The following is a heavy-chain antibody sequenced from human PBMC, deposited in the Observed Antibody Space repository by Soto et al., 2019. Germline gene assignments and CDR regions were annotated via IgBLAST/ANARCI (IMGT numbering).Heavy chain of an antibody. CDR1: GGSFSGYY. Sequence: SETLSLTCAVYGGSFSGYYWSWIRQPPGKGLEWIGEINHSGSTNYNPSLKSRVTISVDTSKNQFSLKLSSVTAADTAVYYCARGTGNSYYYMDVWGKGTTVTVSS. J-gene: IGHJ6*03. CDR3: ARGTGNSYYYMDV. CDR2: INHSGST. V-gene: IGHV4-34*01.